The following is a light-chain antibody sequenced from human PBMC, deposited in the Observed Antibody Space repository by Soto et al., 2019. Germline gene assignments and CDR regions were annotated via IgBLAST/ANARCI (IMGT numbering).Light chain of an antibody. CDR1: QSVGTF. CDR3: EQRSNWPPALT. Sequence: EIVLTQSPATLSLSPGEKTTLSRRASQSVGTFLAWYQHKPGQAPRLLIYDASNRATGVPARFSGSGSGTDFTLTISSLEPEDFAVYYCEQRSNWPPALTFGGGTKV. CDR2: DAS. J-gene: IGKJ4*01. V-gene: IGKV3-11*01.